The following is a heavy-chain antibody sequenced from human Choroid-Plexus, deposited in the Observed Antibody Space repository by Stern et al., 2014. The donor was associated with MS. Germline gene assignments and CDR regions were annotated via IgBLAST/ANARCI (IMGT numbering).Heavy chain of an antibody. V-gene: IGHV3-30*18. Sequence: DQLVESGGGVVQPGRPLRLSCVASGFTLGSCAMHWVRQAPGKGLEWVAGVSYDGSNKYYADSVKGRFTISRDNSQNTLYMQMSSLRPEDKAVYYCAKDRQYLTYFFDHWGQGSLVTVSS. D-gene: IGHD2/OR15-2a*01. CDR2: VSYDGSNK. CDR1: GFTLGSCA. J-gene: IGHJ5*02. CDR3: AKDRQYLTYFFDH.